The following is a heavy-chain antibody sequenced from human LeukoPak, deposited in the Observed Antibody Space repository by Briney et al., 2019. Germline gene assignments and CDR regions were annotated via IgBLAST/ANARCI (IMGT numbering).Heavy chain of an antibody. CDR1: GYTFTSNY. J-gene: IGHJ3*02. CDR2: INPNSGGT. D-gene: IGHD2-15*01. V-gene: IGHV1-2*02. CDR3: ARTPRIGCSGGSCFFDI. Sequence: ASVKVSCKAFGYTFTSNYMHWVRQAPGQGLEWMGWINPNSGGTNYAQKFQGRVTMTRDTSISTAYMELSRLRSDDTAVYYCARTPRIGCSGGSCFFDIWGQGTMVTVSS.